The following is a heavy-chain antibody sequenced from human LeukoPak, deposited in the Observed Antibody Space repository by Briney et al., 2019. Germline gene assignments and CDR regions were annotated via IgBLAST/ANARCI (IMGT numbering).Heavy chain of an antibody. CDR3: ARENWGSSETGYFDL. Sequence: GGSLRLSCAASGFTVSSNYLNWVRQAPGEGLEWVSVIYSGGSTYYADSVKGRFTISRDNSENTLYLQMNSLRAEDTAVYYCARENWGSSETGYFDLWGRGTLVTVSS. CDR1: GFTVSSNY. D-gene: IGHD7-27*01. CDR2: IYSGGST. V-gene: IGHV3-53*01. J-gene: IGHJ2*01.